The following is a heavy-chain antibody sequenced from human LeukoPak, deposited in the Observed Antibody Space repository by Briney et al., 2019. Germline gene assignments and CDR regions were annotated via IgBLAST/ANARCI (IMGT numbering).Heavy chain of an antibody. Sequence: SQTLSLTSAISRDSVSSNSAAWNWIRQSPSRSLEWLGRTYYRAEWYNEYAVSVKSRITINPDTSKNQFSLQLNSVTPEETAVYYCARVRGAAAGTDYYYYDGMDVWGQGTTVTVSS. CDR3: ARVRGAAAGTDYYYYDGMDV. CDR1: RDSVSSNSAA. CDR2: TYYRAEWYN. J-gene: IGHJ6*02. V-gene: IGHV6-1*01. D-gene: IGHD6-13*01.